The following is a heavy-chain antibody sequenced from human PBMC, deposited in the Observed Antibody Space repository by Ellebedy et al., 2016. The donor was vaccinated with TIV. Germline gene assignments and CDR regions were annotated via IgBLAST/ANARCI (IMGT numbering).Heavy chain of an antibody. CDR2: INEDGTKK. D-gene: IGHD4-17*01. CDR3: ARAIYGAYYL. J-gene: IGHJ2*01. V-gene: IGHV3-7*01. CDR1: GFTLNNYW. Sequence: GESLKISCTASGFTLNNYWMTWVRQAPGKGLEWVANINEDGTKKHYVDSVMGRFTISIDYAGNSLFLQMNSLGAEDTAVYYCARAIYGAYYLWGRGTLVTVSS.